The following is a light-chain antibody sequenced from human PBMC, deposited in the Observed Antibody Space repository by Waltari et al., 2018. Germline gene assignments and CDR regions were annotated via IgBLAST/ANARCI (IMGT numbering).Light chain of an antibody. CDR1: TRRTKRY. V-gene: IGKV3-20*01. CDR3: QQYWSSILYT. CDR2: CGS. J-gene: IGKJ2*01. Sequence: RGSTRRTKRYLGWYQQKPGQAPRLLILCGSCRGAGNPDRFRGGWSGTDFTFTINRREPDDFAVYYCQQYWSSILYTFGQGTKVEIK.